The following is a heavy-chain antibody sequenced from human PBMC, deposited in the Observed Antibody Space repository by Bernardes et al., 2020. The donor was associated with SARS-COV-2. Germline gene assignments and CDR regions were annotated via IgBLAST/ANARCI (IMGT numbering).Heavy chain of an antibody. CDR2: INPNSGGT. CDR1: GYTFTGYY. Sequence: ASVKVSCKASGYTFTGYYMHWVRQAPGQGLEWMGWINPNSGGTNYAQKFQGRVTMTRDTSISTAYMELSRLRSDDTAVYYCASRGYSSSWGLHYYYGMDVWGQGTTVTVSS. CDR3: ASRGYSSSWGLHYYYGMDV. J-gene: IGHJ6*02. V-gene: IGHV1-2*02. D-gene: IGHD6-13*01.